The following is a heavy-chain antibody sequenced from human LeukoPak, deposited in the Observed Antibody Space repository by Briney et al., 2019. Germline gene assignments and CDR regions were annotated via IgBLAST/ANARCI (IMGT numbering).Heavy chain of an antibody. CDR2: IYTSGIT. V-gene: IGHV4-4*07. CDR1: GGSISSYY. Sequence: PSETLSLTCTVPGGSISSYYWSWIRQPAGKGLEWIGRIYTSGITNYNPSLKSRVTMSLDPSKNQSSLKLNSVTAADTAVYYCARTQSQSGSYRYYFAYWGQGTLVTVSS. CDR3: ARTQSQSGSYRYYFAY. J-gene: IGHJ4*02. D-gene: IGHD1-26*01.